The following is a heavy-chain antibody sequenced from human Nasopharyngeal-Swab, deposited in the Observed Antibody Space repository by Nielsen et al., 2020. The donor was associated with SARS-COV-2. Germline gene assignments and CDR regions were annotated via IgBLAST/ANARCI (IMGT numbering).Heavy chain of an antibody. D-gene: IGHD3-3*01. CDR1: GGSISSSSYY. J-gene: IGHJ4*02. CDR2: IYYSGST. Sequence: SGTLSLTCTVSGGSISSSSYYWGWIRQPPGKGLEWIGSIYYSGSTYYNPSLKSRVTISVDTSKNQFSLKLSSVTAADTAVYYCARDQGFLEWLNWGQGTLVTVSS. V-gene: IGHV4-39*02. CDR3: ARDQGFLEWLN.